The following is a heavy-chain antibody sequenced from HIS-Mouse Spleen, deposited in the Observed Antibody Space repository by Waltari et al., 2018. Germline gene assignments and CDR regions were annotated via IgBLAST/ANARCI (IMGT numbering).Heavy chain of an antibody. J-gene: IGHJ4*02. V-gene: IGHV3-43D*03. Sequence: DSVKGRFTISRDNSKNSLYLQMNSLRAEDTALYYCAKDRDGSGSYSDYWGQGTLVTVSS. CDR3: AKDRDGSGSYSDY. D-gene: IGHD3-10*01.